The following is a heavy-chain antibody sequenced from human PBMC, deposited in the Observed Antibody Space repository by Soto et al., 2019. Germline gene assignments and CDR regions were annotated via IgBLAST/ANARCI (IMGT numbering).Heavy chain of an antibody. CDR1: GFTFSGYG. D-gene: IGHD6-19*01. Sequence: EVQLVESGGGLVQPGGSLRLSCAATGFTFSGYGVHWIRQAPGKGLVWVSRINTDGSNTDYADSVKGRFTISRDNAKNTLYLQMNSLRAEDTAVYYCVRVGGNSVWYSAFDIWGQGTMVTVSS. V-gene: IGHV3-74*01. CDR3: VRVGGNSVWYSAFDI. CDR2: INTDGSNT. J-gene: IGHJ3*02.